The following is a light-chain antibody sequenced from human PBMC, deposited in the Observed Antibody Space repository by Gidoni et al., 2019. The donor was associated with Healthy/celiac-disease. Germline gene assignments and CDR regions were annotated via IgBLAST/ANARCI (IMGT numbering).Light chain of an antibody. V-gene: IGKV1-39*01. Sequence: DIQMTQSPSSLSASVGDRVTITCRASQSISSYLNWYQQKPGKDPKLLIYAASSLQSGVTSRFSGSGSGTDFALPISRLQPEDFATYYCPQSYSTACTCGQETKLEIK. CDR2: AAS. J-gene: IGKJ2*02. CDR1: QSISSY. CDR3: PQSYSTACT.